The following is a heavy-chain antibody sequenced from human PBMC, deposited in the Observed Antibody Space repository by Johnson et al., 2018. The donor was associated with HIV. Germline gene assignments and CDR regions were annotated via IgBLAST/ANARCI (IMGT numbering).Heavy chain of an antibody. CDR2: ISYDGSNK. V-gene: IGHV3-30*14. J-gene: IGHJ3*02. CDR3: ARGPGGFGAFDI. D-gene: IGHD2-8*02. Sequence: QVQLVESGGGVVQPGGSLRLSCLASGFSISDSAIHWVRQAPGKGLESVAVISYDGSNKYYADSVKGRFTISRDNSKNTLYLQMNSLRAEDTAVYYCARGPGGFGAFDIWGQGTMVTVSS. CDR1: GFSISDSA.